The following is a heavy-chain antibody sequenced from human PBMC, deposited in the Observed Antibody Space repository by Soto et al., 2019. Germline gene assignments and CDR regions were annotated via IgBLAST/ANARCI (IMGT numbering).Heavy chain of an antibody. V-gene: IGHV4-59*01. CDR2: IYYGGST. J-gene: IGHJ4*02. CDR3: ARAFGSTMPSLF. D-gene: IGHD2-2*01. Sequence: TLSLTCTVPGGYISSYYWTWIRQPPGKGLEWIGYIYYGGSTNYNPSLKSRVTMSIDTSKNQFSLKLSSVTAADTAVYYCARAFGSTMPSLFWGQGTLVTVSS. CDR1: GGYISSYY.